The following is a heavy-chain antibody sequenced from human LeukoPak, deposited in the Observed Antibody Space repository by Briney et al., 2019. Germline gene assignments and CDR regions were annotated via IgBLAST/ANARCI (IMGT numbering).Heavy chain of an antibody. CDR2: ICYSGST. J-gene: IGHJ4*02. D-gene: IGHD3-9*01. CDR1: GGSISSSSYY. CDR3: ARGTYYDILTGYCPFDY. V-gene: IGHV4-39*07. Sequence: SETLSLTCTVSGGSISSSSYYWGWIRQPPGKGLEWIGSICYSGSTYYNPSLKSRVTISVDTSKNQFSLKLSSVTAADTAVYYCARGTYYDILTGYCPFDYWGQGTLVTVSS.